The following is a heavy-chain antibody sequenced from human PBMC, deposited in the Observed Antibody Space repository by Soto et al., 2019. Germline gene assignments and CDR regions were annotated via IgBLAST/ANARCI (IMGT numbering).Heavy chain of an antibody. Sequence: EVQLVESGGGLVQPGGSLRLSCAASGFTFSRYAMYWVRQAPGKGLEYVSVISSNGGSTHYANSVKGRFTISRDNSKNTLYLQMGSLRAEDMAVYYCARGLGYSYGPAYWGQGTLVTVSS. CDR1: GFTFSRYA. J-gene: IGHJ4*02. D-gene: IGHD5-18*01. CDR3: ARGLGYSYGPAY. V-gene: IGHV3-64*01. CDR2: ISSNGGST.